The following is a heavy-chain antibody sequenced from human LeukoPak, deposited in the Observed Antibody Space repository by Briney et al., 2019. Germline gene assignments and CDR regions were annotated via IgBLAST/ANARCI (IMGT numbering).Heavy chain of an antibody. Sequence: PSETLSLTCAVYGGSFSGYYWSWIRQPPGKGLEWIGEINHSGSTNYNPSLKSRLTISVDTSKKQFSLKLSSVTAADTAVYFCARDYHDYRSHYSSWLDPWGQGTLVTVSS. CDR3: ARDYHDYRSHYSSWLDP. CDR1: GGSFSGYY. D-gene: IGHD4-11*01. CDR2: INHSGST. V-gene: IGHV4-34*01. J-gene: IGHJ5*02.